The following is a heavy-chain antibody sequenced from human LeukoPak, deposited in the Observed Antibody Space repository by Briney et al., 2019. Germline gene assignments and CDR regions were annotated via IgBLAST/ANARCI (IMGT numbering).Heavy chain of an antibody. J-gene: IGHJ2*01. CDR1: GGSMISADIY. CDR2: FYYNGRT. V-gene: IGHV4-30-4*01. D-gene: IGHD4-17*01. Sequence: PSETLSLTCTVSGGSMISADIYWTWIRQSPGKGLEWIGYFYYNGRTYYNPSLKSRVTISGDTSKNQFSLKLNSVTAADTAVYYCTRDSTVTNGGDWYFDLWGRGTLVTVSS. CDR3: TRDSTVTNGGDWYFDL.